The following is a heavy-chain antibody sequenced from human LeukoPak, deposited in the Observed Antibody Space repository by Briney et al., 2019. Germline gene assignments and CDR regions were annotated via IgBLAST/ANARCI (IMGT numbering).Heavy chain of an antibody. Sequence: SETLSLTCNVSGGSISTDTYYRGWIRQVPGKGLEWIATLYYSGNIYYNPSLKSRVTMSGDGSKSQFSLRLTSVTAADTAVYYCARGTIGDGFDIWGHGTVVAVSS. J-gene: IGHJ3*02. CDR3: ARGTIGDGFDI. CDR2: LYYSGNI. D-gene: IGHD4/OR15-4a*01. CDR1: GGSISTDTYY. V-gene: IGHV4-39*01.